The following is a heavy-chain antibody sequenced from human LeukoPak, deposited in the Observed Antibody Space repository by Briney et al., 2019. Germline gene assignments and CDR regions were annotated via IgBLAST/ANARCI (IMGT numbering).Heavy chain of an antibody. D-gene: IGHD2-2*01. J-gene: IGHJ3*02. Sequence: GRSLRLSCAASGFTFSSYAMHWVRQAPGKGLEWVAVISYDGSNKYYADSVKGRFTISRDNSKNTLYLQMNSLRAEDTAVYYCARATRYCSSTSCLGAFDIWGQGTMVTVSS. CDR1: GFTFSSYA. CDR2: ISYDGSNK. V-gene: IGHV3-30-3*01. CDR3: ARATRYCSSTSCLGAFDI.